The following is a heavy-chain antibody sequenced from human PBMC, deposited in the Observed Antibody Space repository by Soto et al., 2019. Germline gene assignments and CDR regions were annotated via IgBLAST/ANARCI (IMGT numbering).Heavy chain of an antibody. V-gene: IGHV3-23*01. Sequence: EVQLLESGGGLVQPGGSLRLSCAASGFTFSSYAMSWVRQAPGKGLEWVSAISGSGGRTYYADSVKGRFTISRDNSKNALYLPMNRLRAEDTAVYYGAKYGSGSYQGAPVYYYYIDVWGKGTTVTVSS. CDR1: GFTFSSYA. D-gene: IGHD3-10*01. CDR2: ISGSGGRT. CDR3: AKYGSGSYQGAPVYYYYIDV. J-gene: IGHJ6*03.